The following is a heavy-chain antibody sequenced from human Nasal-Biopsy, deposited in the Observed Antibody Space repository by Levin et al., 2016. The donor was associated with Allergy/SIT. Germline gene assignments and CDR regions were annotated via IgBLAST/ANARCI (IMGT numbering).Heavy chain of an antibody. J-gene: IGHJ4*02. V-gene: IGHV4-39*01. Sequence: SETLSLTCTVSGDSITDGDSYWGWIKESPAKGLEWIGTFSLGRTAFYNPALKSRATMSADTSRNELSLTLTSVTAPDAGLYYCAKHGAGYSDMFTAYVAWGTGIQVAVSS. CDR1: GDSITDGDSY. CDR3: AKHGAGYSDMFTAYVA. D-gene: IGHD3-9*01. CDR2: FSLGRTA.